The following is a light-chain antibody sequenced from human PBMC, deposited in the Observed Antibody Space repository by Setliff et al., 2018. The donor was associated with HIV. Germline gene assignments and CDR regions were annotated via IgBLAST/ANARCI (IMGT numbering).Light chain of an antibody. CDR2: KNN. Sequence: QSALTQPPSASGTPGQRVTISCSGGTSNIGTNTVNWYQQFPGTAPKLPIFKNNQRPSGVSDRFSGSKSGTSASLAISGLQAEDEADYYCAAWDDSRNGPVFGGGTKVTVL. CDR1: TSNIGTNT. V-gene: IGLV1-44*01. J-gene: IGLJ2*01. CDR3: AAWDDSRNGPV.